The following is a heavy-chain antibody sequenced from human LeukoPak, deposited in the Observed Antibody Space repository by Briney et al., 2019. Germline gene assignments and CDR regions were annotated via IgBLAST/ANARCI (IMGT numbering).Heavy chain of an antibody. CDR2: ISSSGSTI. CDR3: ARLLWFGESPFDY. J-gene: IGHJ4*02. CDR1: GFTFSDYY. D-gene: IGHD3-10*01. Sequence: PGGSLRLSCAASGFTFSDYYMSWIRQAPGKGLEWVSYISSSGSTIYYADSVKGRFTISRDNAKNSLYLQMNSLRAEDTAVYYCARLLWFGESPFDYWGQGTLVTVSS. V-gene: IGHV3-11*01.